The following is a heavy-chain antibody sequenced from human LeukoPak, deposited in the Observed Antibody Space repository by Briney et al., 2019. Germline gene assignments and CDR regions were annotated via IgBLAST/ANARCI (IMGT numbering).Heavy chain of an antibody. CDR2: IYHSGST. D-gene: IGHD3-9*01. CDR1: GGSTSSSNW. CDR3: ARGAYDILTGYYANWFDP. Sequence: SETLSLTCAVSGGSTSSSNWWSWVRQPPGKGLEWIGEIYHSGSTNYNPSLKSRVTISVDKSKNQFSLKLSSVTAADTAVYYCARGAYDILTGYYANWFDPWGQGTLVTVSS. V-gene: IGHV4-4*02. J-gene: IGHJ5*02.